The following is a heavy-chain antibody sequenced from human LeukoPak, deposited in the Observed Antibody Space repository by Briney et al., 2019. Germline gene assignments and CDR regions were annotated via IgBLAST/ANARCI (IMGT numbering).Heavy chain of an antibody. CDR3: ARHYYDSSGYSPFDY. V-gene: IGHV5-51*01. CDR1: GYSFTSYL. Sequence: GESLKISCKGSGYSFTSYLIGWVRQMPGKGLEWMGIIYPGDSDTRYSPSFQGQVTISADKSISTAYLQRSSLKSSDTAMYYCARHYYDSSGYSPFDYWGQGTLVTVSS. CDR2: IYPGDSDT. J-gene: IGHJ4*02. D-gene: IGHD3-22*01.